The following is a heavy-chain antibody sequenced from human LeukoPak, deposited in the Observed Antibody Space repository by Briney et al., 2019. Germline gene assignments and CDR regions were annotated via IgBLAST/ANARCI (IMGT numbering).Heavy chain of an antibody. CDR3: ARDPAAVAGDYYFDY. V-gene: IGHV1-2*04. D-gene: IGHD6-19*01. Sequence: ASVKVSCTASGYTFTGYYMHWVRQAPGQGLEWMGWINPNSGGTNYAQKFQGWVTMTRDTSISTAYMELSRLRSDDTAVYYCARDPAAVAGDYYFDYWGQGTLVTVSS. J-gene: IGHJ4*02. CDR1: GYTFTGYY. CDR2: INPNSGGT.